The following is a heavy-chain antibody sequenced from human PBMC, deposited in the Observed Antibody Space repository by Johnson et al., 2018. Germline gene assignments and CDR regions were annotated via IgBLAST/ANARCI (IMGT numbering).Heavy chain of an antibody. J-gene: IGHJ1*01. D-gene: IGHD3-16*02. CDR1: GFTFSSYS. CDR2: ISSSSSTI. V-gene: IGHV3-48*02. CDR3: ARDDDYVWGSYRSIYFQH. Sequence: VQLVESGGGLVQPGGSLRLSCAASGFTFSSYSMNWVRQAPGKGLEWVSYISSSSSTIYYAVSVKGRFTISRDNAKNSLYLQMNSLRDEDTAVYYCARDDDYVWGSYRSIYFQHWGQGTLVTVSS.